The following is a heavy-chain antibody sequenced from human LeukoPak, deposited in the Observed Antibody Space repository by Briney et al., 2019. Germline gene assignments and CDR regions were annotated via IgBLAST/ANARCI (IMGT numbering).Heavy chain of an antibody. CDR2: IYYSGST. V-gene: IGHV4-39*01. J-gene: IGHJ3*02. CDR1: GGSISSSSYY. CDR3: ARHRTGSYYKSYAFDI. D-gene: IGHD1-26*01. Sequence: SETLSLTCTVSGGSISSSSYYWGWIRQPPGKGLEWIGSIYYSGSTYYNPSLKSRVTISVDTSKNQFSLKLSSVTAADTAVYYCARHRTGSYYKSYAFDIWGQGTMVTVSS.